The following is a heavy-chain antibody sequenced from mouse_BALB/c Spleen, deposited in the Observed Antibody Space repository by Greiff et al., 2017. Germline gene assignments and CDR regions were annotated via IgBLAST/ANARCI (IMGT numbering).Heavy chain of an antibody. V-gene: IGHV5-9*03. CDR1: GFTFSSYT. CDR2: ISSGGGNT. Sequence: KLQESGGGLVKPGGSLKLSCAASGFTFSSYTMSWVRQTPEKRLEWVATISSGGGNTYYPDSVKGRFTISRDNAKNNLYLQMSSLRSEDTALYYCARSPVFGNFDYWGQGTTLTVSS. J-gene: IGHJ2*01. CDR3: ARSPVFGNFDY.